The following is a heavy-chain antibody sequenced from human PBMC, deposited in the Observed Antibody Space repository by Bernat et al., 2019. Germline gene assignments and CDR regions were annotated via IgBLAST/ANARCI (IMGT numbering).Heavy chain of an antibody. V-gene: IGHV1-69*06. CDR1: GGTFSSYA. D-gene: IGHD2-15*01. J-gene: IGHJ3*02. CDR3: ARDGKIEVVAATWHAFDI. Sequence: QLQLVQSGAEVRKPGASVKVSCKASGGTFSSYAISWVRRAPGQGLEWMGGIMPIFVTANYAQTLQGRGTINADNSTSTAYMALSSLRSEDTAVYYCARDGKIEVVAATWHAFDIWGQGTMVTVSS. CDR2: IMPIFVTA.